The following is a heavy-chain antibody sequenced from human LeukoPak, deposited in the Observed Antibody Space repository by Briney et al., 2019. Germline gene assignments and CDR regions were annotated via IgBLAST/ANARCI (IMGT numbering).Heavy chain of an antibody. CDR3: ARDFSLQLFDY. J-gene: IGHJ4*02. D-gene: IGHD5-24*01. V-gene: IGHV3-33*05. Sequence: PGGSLRLSCAASGFTFGSYGMHWVRQAPGQGLEWITAIQYDGSKTYYADSVKGRFTISRDQSKNTLDLQMSSLRAEDTAMYYCARDFSLQLFDYWGQGTLVTVFS. CDR1: GFTFGSYG. CDR2: IQYDGSKT.